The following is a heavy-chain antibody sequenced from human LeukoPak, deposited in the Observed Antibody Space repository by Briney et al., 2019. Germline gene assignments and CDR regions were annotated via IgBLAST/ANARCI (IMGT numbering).Heavy chain of an antibody. V-gene: IGHV4-61*02. D-gene: IGHD1-7*01. Sequence: SETLSLTCTVSGGSISSGSYYWSWIRQPAGKGLEWIGRIYTSGSTNYNPSLKSRVTISVDTSKNQFSLQLSSVTAADTAVYYCARDGGLQLPLGWFDPWGRGTLVIVSS. CDR3: ARDGGLQLPLGWFDP. J-gene: IGHJ5*02. CDR1: GGSISSGSYY. CDR2: IYTSGST.